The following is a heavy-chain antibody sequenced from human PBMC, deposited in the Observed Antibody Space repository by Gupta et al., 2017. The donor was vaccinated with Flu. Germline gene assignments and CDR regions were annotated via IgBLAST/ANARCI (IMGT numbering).Heavy chain of an antibody. Sequence: QLQLQESGPGLVKPSETLSLTCSVSGGSISVPSYYWGWVRQPPGKGLEWVGSVYYHGSAYYYPFLRSRFSISVDTSKNKFSLKLTSVTAADMAVYYCTLLSSSLPLNYWGQGTLVTVPS. CDR1: GGSISVPSYY. V-gene: IGHV4-39*01. J-gene: IGHJ4*02. CDR3: TLLSSSLPLNY. CDR2: VYYHGSA.